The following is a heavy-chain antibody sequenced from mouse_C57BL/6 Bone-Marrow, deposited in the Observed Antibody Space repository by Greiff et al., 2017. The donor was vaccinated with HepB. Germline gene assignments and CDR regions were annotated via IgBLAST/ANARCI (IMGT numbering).Heavy chain of an antibody. CDR1: GYSFTGYY. CDR2: INPSTGGT. D-gene: IGHD3-2*02. CDR3: AREDSSGLYAMDY. J-gene: IGHJ4*01. Sequence: EVQLQQSGPELVKPGASVKISCKASGYSFTGYYMNWVKQSPEKSLEWIGEINPSTGGTTYNQKFKAKATLTVNKSSSTAYMQLKSLTAEDSAVYYGAREDSSGLYAMDYWGQGTSVTVSS. V-gene: IGHV1-42*01.